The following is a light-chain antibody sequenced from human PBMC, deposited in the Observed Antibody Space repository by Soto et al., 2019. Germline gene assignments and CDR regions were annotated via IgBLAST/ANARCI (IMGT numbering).Light chain of an antibody. Sequence: DVQMTQSPSTLSASVGDRVAITCRASQSIATWLAWYQQKQGKASKLLIYDASNLESGVPSRFSGSGSGTEFTLTISSLQPDDFATYYCQQYYDYWTFGQGTKVDIK. J-gene: IGKJ1*01. CDR2: DAS. CDR1: QSIATW. CDR3: QQYYDYWT. V-gene: IGKV1-5*01.